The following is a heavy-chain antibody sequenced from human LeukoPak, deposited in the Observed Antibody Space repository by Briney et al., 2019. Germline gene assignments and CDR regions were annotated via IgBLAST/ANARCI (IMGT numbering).Heavy chain of an antibody. D-gene: IGHD3-22*01. Sequence: PSETLSLTCDVSGDSISSYCWSWIRQPPGKGLEWIGYIYYSGSTNYNPSLKSRVTISVDTSKNQFSLKLSSVTAADTAVYYCARESTDYDSRPRDAFDIWGQGTMVTVSS. CDR1: GDSISSYC. V-gene: IGHV4-59*01. CDR3: ARESTDYDSRPRDAFDI. CDR2: IYYSGST. J-gene: IGHJ3*02.